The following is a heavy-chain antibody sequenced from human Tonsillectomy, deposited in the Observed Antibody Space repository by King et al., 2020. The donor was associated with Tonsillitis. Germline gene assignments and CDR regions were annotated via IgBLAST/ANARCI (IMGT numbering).Heavy chain of an antibody. CDR3: ASIKGWDLSRIDGLDI. D-gene: IGHD1-26*01. CDR2: ISYDGSNI. CDR1: GFIFSNYA. Sequence: VQLVESGGGVVQPGRSLRLSCAASGFIFSNYAIHWVRQAPGKGLEWVAVISYDGSNIYYADSVKGRFTISRDNSMSTLYLQRNSLRAEDTAVYYCASIKGWDLSRIDGLDIWGQGTRVTVSS. V-gene: IGHV3-30*01. J-gene: IGHJ3*02.